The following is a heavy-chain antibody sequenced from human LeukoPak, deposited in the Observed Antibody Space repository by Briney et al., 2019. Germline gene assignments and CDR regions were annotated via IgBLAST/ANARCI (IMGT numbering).Heavy chain of an antibody. D-gene: IGHD6-13*01. CDR3: ARAAGWLDP. CDR2: ISYNGRAI. V-gene: IGHV3-11*01. J-gene: IGHJ5*01. Sequence: GGSLRLSCAASGFTFSDYYMSWIRQAPGKGLEWISYISYNGRAIHYADSVKGRFIISRDNTKKSLYLQMNSLRVEDTAVYYCARAAGWLDPWGRGTLVTVPS. CDR1: GFTFSDYY.